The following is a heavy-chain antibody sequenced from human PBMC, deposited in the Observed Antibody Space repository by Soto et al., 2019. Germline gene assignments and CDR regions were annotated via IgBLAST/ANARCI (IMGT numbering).Heavy chain of an antibody. D-gene: IGHD5-12*01. Sequence: EVQLLESGGGLVQPGGSLRLSCAASGFTFSSYWMSWVRQAPGKGLEWVANIKQDGSEKYYVDSVKGRFTISRDNAKNSLYLQMNSLRAEDTAVYYCAREGGGYRPMNFDYWGQGTLVTVSS. V-gene: IGHV3-7*03. J-gene: IGHJ4*02. CDR3: AREGGGYRPMNFDY. CDR2: IKQDGSEK. CDR1: GFTFSSYW.